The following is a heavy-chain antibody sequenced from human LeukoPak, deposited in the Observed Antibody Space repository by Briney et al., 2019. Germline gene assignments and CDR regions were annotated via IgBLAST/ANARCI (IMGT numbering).Heavy chain of an antibody. CDR2: TYYRSKWYN. J-gene: IGHJ6*02. CDR1: GDSVSGNSAA. D-gene: IGHD6-13*01. Sequence: SQTLSPTCAISGDSVSGNSAAWNWIRQSPSRGLEWLGRTYYRSKWYNDYAVSVKSRITINPDTSKNQFSLQPNSVTPEDTAVYYCARDGIAAAGMFYYYGMDVWGQGTTVTVSS. CDR3: ARDGIAAAGMFYYYGMDV. V-gene: IGHV6-1*01.